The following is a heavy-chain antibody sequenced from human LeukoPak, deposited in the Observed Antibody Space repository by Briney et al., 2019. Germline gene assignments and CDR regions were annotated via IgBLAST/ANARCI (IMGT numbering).Heavy chain of an antibody. V-gene: IGHV3-7*01. Sequence: GGYLSLSCAASGFTFSSYWMSWVRQAPGKGLEWVANIKQDGSEKYYVDSVKGRFTISRDNAKNSLYLQMNSLRAEDTAVYYCARDRTIAVAGMGYSYYMDVWGKGTTVTVSS. CDR1: GFTFSSYW. CDR3: ARDRTIAVAGMGYSYYMDV. D-gene: IGHD6-19*01. CDR2: IKQDGSEK. J-gene: IGHJ6*03.